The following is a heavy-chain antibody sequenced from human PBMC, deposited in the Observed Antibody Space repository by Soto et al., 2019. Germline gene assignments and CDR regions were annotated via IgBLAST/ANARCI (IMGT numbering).Heavy chain of an antibody. CDR1: GYTFIDYY. J-gene: IGHJ5*02. Sequence: GASVKVSCKASGYTFIDYYMHWVRQAPGQGLEWMGGIIPIFGTANYAQKFQGRVTITADESTSTAYMELSSLRSEDTAVYYCARVPDRWGQGTLVTVSS. V-gene: IGHV1-69*13. CDR2: IIPIFGTA. D-gene: IGHD2-2*01. CDR3: ARVPDR.